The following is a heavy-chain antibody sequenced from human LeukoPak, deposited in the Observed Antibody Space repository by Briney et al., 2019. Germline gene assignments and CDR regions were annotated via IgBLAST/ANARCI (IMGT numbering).Heavy chain of an antibody. V-gene: IGHV5-51*01. Sequence: GESLKISCKASGYSFANYWIGWVRQMPGKGLEWMGIIYPGDSDTRYSPSFQGQVTISADKSISTAYLQRSSLQASDTAMYYCATYAGSSSKYFQDWGQGTLVTVSS. J-gene: IGHJ1*01. D-gene: IGHD3-10*01. CDR1: GYSFANYW. CDR3: ATYAGSSSKYFQD. CDR2: IYPGDSDT.